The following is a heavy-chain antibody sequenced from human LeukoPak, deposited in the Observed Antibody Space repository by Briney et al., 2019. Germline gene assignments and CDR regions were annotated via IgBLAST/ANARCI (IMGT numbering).Heavy chain of an antibody. CDR2: INHSGST. V-gene: IGHV4-34*01. J-gene: IGHJ4*02. Sequence: SETLSLTCAVYGGSFSGYYWSWIRQPPGKGLEWIEEINHSGSTNYNPSLKSRVTISVDTSKNQFSLKLNSVTAADTAVYYCARVSWPPGSSWYYFDYWGQGTLVTVSS. D-gene: IGHD3-10*01. CDR1: GGSFSGYY. CDR3: ARVSWPPGSSWYYFDY.